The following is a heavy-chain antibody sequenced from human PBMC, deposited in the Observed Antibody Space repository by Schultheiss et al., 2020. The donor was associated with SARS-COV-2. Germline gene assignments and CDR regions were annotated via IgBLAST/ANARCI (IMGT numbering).Heavy chain of an antibody. V-gene: IGHV3-33*01. J-gene: IGHJ4*02. CDR2: IWYDGSNK. Sequence: GGSLRLSCAASGFTFSSYGMHWVRQAPGKGLEWVAVIWYDGSNKYYADSVKGRFTISRDNSKNTLYLQMNSLRVEDTAVYYCARLGSGWYLSDYWGQGTLVTAPQ. CDR1: GFTFSSYG. CDR3: ARLGSGWYLSDY. D-gene: IGHD6-19*01.